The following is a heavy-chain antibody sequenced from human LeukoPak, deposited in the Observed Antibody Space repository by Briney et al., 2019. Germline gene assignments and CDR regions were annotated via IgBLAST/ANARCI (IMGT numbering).Heavy chain of an antibody. CDR1: GFTFSTFA. D-gene: IGHD1-26*01. J-gene: IGHJ4*02. Sequence: PGGSLGRSCAASGFTFSTFAKIWVRQPPGKGLEWVSSIFPSGGEIHYADSVRGRFTISRDNSKSTLSLQMNSLRAEDTAIYYCAREGESLVGADYWGQGTLVTVSS. CDR2: IFPSGGEI. CDR3: AREGESLVGADY. V-gene: IGHV3-23*01.